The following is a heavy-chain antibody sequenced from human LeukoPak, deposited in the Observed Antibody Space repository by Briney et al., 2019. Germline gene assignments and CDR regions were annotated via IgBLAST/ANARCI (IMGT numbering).Heavy chain of an antibody. D-gene: IGHD1-26*01. CDR1: GGSFSGYY. CDR2: INHSGST. Sequence: SETLSLTCAVYGGSFSGYYWSWIRQPPGKGLEWIGEINHSGSTNYNPSLKSRVTISVDTSKNQFSLKLSSVTAADTAVYYCARGMWELGNWGQGTLVTVSS. CDR3: ARGMWELGN. V-gene: IGHV4-34*01. J-gene: IGHJ4*02.